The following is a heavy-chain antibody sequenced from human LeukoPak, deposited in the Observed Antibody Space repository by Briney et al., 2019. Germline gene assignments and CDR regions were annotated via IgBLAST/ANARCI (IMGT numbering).Heavy chain of an antibody. J-gene: IGHJ3*02. CDR1: GYSFTTYW. Sequence: GESLKISCQGSGYSFTTYWIGWVRQMPGKGLEWMGIIYPGDSDTRYSPSFQGQVTISADKSISTAYLQWNSLKASDTAMYYCARTKNYYDSSGSPFDIWGQGTMVTVSS. V-gene: IGHV5-51*01. CDR2: IYPGDSDT. D-gene: IGHD3-22*01. CDR3: ARTKNYYDSSGSPFDI.